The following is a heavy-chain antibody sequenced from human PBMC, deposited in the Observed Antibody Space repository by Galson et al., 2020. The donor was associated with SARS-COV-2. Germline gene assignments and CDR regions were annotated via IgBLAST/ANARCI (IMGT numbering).Heavy chain of an antibody. V-gene: IGHV1-46*01. CDR1: GYTFTSYY. J-gene: IGHJ6*02. D-gene: IGHD4-17*01. Sequence: ASVKVSCKASGYTFTSYYMHWVRQAPGQGLEWMGIINPSGGSTSYAQKFQGRVTMTRDTSTSTVYMELSSLRSEDTAVYYCARDIGTVTTDYYYYYGMDVWDQGTTVTVSS. CDR3: ARDIGTVTTDYYYYYGMDV. CDR2: INPSGGST.